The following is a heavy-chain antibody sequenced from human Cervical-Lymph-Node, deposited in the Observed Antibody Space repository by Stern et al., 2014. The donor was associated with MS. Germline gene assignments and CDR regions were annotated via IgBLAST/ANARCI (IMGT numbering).Heavy chain of an antibody. CDR3: AAIGPLMEGAAFDI. CDR1: GVPTSSGGYY. Sequence: QMQLVQSGPGLVKPSQTLSLSCTVSGVPTSSGGYYWTWIRQLPGKGLVWVGYIHHSGATFYNPSLKSRVSISVDTSENRFSLNLKSVSAADTAVYYCAAIGPLMEGAAFDIWGQGTMVTVSS. V-gene: IGHV4-31*03. J-gene: IGHJ3*02. D-gene: IGHD3-16*01. CDR2: IHHSGAT.